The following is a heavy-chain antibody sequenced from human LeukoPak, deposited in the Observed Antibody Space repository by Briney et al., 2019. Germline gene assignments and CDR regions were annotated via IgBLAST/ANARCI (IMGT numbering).Heavy chain of an antibody. V-gene: IGHV4-4*07. CDR1: GGSISNYY. CDR2: IYTSGTT. J-gene: IGHJ5*02. Sequence: SETLSLTCTVSGGSISNYYWSWIRQPAGKGLEWIGRIYTSGTTNYNPSLESRVTMSVDTSKNQFSLRLSSVTAADTAVYYCARDNYHILTGRNFDPWGQGTLVNVSS. CDR3: ARDNYHILTGRNFDP. D-gene: IGHD3-9*01.